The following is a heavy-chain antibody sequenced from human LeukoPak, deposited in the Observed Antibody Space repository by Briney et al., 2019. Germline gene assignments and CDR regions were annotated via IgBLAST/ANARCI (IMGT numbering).Heavy chain of an antibody. CDR2: ISSSYI. CDR3: ARGAYAYDYVWGSYRYTPYYFDY. Sequence: GGSLRLSCAASGFTFSSYSMNWVRQAPGKGLEWVSSISSSYIYYADSVKGRFTISRDNAKNSLYLQMNSLRAEDTAVYYCARGAYAYDYVWGSYRYTPYYFDYWGQGTLVTVSS. CDR1: GFTFSSYS. J-gene: IGHJ4*02. D-gene: IGHD3-16*02. V-gene: IGHV3-21*01.